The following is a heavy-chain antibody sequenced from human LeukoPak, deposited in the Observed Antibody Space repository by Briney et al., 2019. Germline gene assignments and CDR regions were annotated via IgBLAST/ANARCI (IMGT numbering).Heavy chain of an antibody. CDR1: GYTFTGYY. V-gene: IGHV1-2*02. CDR2: INPNSGGT. J-gene: IGHJ3*02. D-gene: IGHD3-9*01. Sequence: APVKVSCKASGYTFTGYYMHWVRQAPGQGLEWMGWINPNSGGTNYAQKFQGRVTMTRDTSISTAYMELSRLRSDDTAVYYCARGGDILTGYALYAFDIWGQGTMVTVSS. CDR3: ARGGDILTGYALYAFDI.